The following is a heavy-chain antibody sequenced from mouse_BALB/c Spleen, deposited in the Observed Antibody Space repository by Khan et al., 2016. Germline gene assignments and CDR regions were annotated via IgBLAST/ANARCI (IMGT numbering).Heavy chain of an antibody. Sequence: EVQLQESGPELVKPGASVKMSCKASGYTFTSYVMHWVKQKPGQGLEWIGYINPYNDGTKYNEKFKGKATLTSDKSSSTADMEISSLTSEDSAVYYCARWGAYYRLALFAYWGQGTLFTVSA. CDR2: INPYNDGT. CDR3: ARWGAYYRLALFAY. CDR1: GYTFTSYV. J-gene: IGHJ3*01. V-gene: IGHV1S136*01. D-gene: IGHD2-10*01.